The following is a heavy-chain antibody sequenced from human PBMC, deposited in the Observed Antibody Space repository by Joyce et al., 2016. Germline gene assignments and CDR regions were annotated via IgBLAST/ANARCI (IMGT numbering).Heavy chain of an antibody. CDR3: AKRYDYVDY. V-gene: IGHV3-30*18. CDR1: GFTFSNYG. Sequence: QVQLVESGGGVVQPGRSLRLSCAASGFTFSNYGMHWFRQVPGKGMEWVAVIANDGNKKYYADSVKGRFTISRDNSKNTLYLQMNSLRAEDTAVYYCAKRYDYVDYWGQGTLVTVSS. D-gene: IGHD3-16*01. CDR2: IANDGNKK. J-gene: IGHJ4*02.